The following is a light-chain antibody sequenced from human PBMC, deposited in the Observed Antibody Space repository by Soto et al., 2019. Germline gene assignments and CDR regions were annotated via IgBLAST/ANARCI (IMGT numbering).Light chain of an antibody. CDR2: DAS. V-gene: IGKV1-5*01. CDR1: QTISNW. Sequence: DIHMTQSPSTLSASVGERVTITFRASQTISNWLAWYQQKPGKAPTLLIYDASTLERGVPSRFSGTGSGTEFTLSIDSLQPDDFATYYCQQYHTSSITFGQGTRLEI. J-gene: IGKJ5*01. CDR3: QQYHTSSIT.